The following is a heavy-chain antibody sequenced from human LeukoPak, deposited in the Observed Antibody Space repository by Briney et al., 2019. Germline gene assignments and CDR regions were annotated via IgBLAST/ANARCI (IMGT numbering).Heavy chain of an antibody. V-gene: IGHV1-18*01. CDR2: INPYNGNT. Sequence: ASVKVSCKASGYTSTTYGISWLRQAPGQGLECMGWINPYNGNTNYAQKFQGRVTLTTDTATSTAYMELRSLRSDDSAMYYCAREIYGRFDFWGQGTLVTVSS. CDR3: AREIYGRFDF. CDR1: GYTSTTYG. J-gene: IGHJ4*02. D-gene: IGHD4-17*01.